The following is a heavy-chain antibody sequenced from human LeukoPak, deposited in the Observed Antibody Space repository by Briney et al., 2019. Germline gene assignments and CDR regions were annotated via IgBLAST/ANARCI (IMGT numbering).Heavy chain of an antibody. CDR2: IKSKPYGGTT. Sequence: QAGGSLRLSCTASGFTFYDYAMRWFRQAPGKGLEGVGYIKSKPYGGTTEYVASVKARFTISRDDSKSIAYLQMNSLKAEDTAVYYCSALTPGVIIAVPFDPWGQGTLVTVSS. CDR3: SALTPGVIIAVPFDP. J-gene: IGHJ5*02. CDR1: GFTFYDYA. V-gene: IGHV3-49*03. D-gene: IGHD3-10*01.